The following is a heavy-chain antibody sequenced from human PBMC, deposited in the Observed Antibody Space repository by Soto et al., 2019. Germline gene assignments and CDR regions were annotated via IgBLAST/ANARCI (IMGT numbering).Heavy chain of an antibody. CDR2: IDPSDSYT. J-gene: IGHJ6*02. Sequence: PGESLKISCKGSGYSFTSYWISWVRQMPGKGLEWMGRIDPSDSYTNYSPSFQGQVTISADKSISTAYLQWSSLKASDTAMYYCAISGYSSSYYYGMDVWGQGTTVTVSS. V-gene: IGHV5-10-1*04. CDR3: AISGYSSSYYYGMDV. D-gene: IGHD6-13*01. CDR1: GYSFTSYW.